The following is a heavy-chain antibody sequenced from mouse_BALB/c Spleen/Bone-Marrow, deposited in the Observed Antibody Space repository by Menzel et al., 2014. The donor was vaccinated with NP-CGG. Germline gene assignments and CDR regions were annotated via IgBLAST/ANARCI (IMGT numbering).Heavy chain of an antibody. CDR1: GYTFSSYW. CDR2: ILPGSGST. V-gene: IGHV1-9*01. Sequence: VQLQQSGAELMKPGASVKISCKATGYTFSSYWMEWVKQRPGHGLEWIGEILPGSGSTNYNEKFKGKATFTADTSSNTAYMQLSSLTSEDSAVYYCAREDGLWYFDVWGAGTTVTVSS. CDR3: AREDGLWYFDV. J-gene: IGHJ1*01. D-gene: IGHD1-1*01.